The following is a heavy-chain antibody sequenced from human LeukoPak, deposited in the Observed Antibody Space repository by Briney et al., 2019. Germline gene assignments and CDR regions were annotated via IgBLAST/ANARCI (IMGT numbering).Heavy chain of an antibody. CDR2: ISAYNGNT. J-gene: IGHJ4*02. D-gene: IGHD5-12*01. CDR1: GGTFSSYA. V-gene: IGHV1-18*01. Sequence: ASVKVSCKASGGTFSSYAVSWVRQAPGQGLEWMGWISAYNGNTNYAQKLQGRVTMTTDTSTSTAYMELRSLRSDDTAVYYCARDHRDGYNYYWGQGTLVTVSS. CDR3: ARDHRDGYNYY.